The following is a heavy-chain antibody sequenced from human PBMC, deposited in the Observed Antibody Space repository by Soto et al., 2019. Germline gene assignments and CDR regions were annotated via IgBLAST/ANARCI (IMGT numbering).Heavy chain of an antibody. V-gene: IGHV1-58*01. CDR1: GFMFTSSA. CDR2: LVVGSGNT. J-gene: IGHJ4*02. D-gene: IGHD3-3*01. CDR3: AAVPVLRFVKWLPAYFDY. Sequence: QMQVVQSGPEVKKPGTSVKVSCKTSGFMFTSSAVQWVRQARGQRLEWIGWLVVGSGNTHYAQHFQERVNLTRDMSTGTAYMELSCLGSRDTAVYYCAAVPVLRFVKWLPAYFDYWGQGTLVTVSS.